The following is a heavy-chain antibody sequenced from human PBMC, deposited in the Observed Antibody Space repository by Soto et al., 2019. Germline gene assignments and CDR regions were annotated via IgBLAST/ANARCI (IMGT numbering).Heavy chain of an antibody. V-gene: IGHV1-3*01. D-gene: IGHD2-21*01. J-gene: IGHJ4*02. CDR2: SAAGNGNT. CDR1: GYTFTDYA. CDR3: AKGSRMWTPDY. Sequence: ASVKVSCKTSGYTFTDYAILWVRQAPGQTLEWLGWSAAGNGNTGFSQKFQGRVTITRDTSATTAYMELTSLTSEDTAVYYCAKGSRMWTPDYWGQGTLVTVSS.